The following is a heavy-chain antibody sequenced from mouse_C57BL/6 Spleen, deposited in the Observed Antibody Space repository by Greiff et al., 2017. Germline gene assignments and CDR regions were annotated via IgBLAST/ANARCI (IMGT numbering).Heavy chain of an antibody. J-gene: IGHJ3*01. CDR3: ARQAESAWFAY. Sequence: EVQLQESGGDLVKPGGSLKLSCAASGFTFSSYGMSWVRQTPDKRLEWVATISSGGSYTYYPDSVKGRFTISRDNAKNTLYLQMSSLKSEDTAMYYCARQAESAWFAYWGQGTLVTVSA. CDR2: ISSGGSYT. CDR1: GFTFSSYG. V-gene: IGHV5-6*01.